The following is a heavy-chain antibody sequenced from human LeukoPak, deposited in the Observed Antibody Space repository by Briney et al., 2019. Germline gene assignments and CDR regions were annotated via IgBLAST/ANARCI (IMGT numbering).Heavy chain of an antibody. J-gene: IGHJ4*02. CDR3: ARATSYCSGGSCSDY. Sequence: ASVKVSCKASGGTFSSYAISWVRQAPGQGLEWMGRIIPILGIANYAQKFQGRVTITADKSTSTAYMELSSLRSEDTAVYYCARATSYCSGGSCSDYWGQGTLVTVSS. CDR1: GGTFSSYA. V-gene: IGHV1-69*04. D-gene: IGHD2-15*01. CDR2: IIPILGIA.